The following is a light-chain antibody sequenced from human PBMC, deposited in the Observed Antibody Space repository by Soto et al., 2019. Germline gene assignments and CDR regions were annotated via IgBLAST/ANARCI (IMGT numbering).Light chain of an antibody. J-gene: IGKJ2*01. Sequence: DIQMTQSPSTLSASVGDRVTITCRASQSISSWLAWYQQXXXKAPKLLIYDASSLESGVPSRFSGSGSGTEFTLTISSLQPDDFATYYCQQYNSYQYTFGQGTKLEIK. CDR3: QQYNSYQYT. CDR1: QSISSW. V-gene: IGKV1-5*01. CDR2: DAS.